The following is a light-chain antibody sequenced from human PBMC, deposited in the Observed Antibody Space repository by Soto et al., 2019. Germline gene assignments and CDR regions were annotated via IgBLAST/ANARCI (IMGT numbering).Light chain of an antibody. J-gene: IGLJ2*01. CDR1: SSDVGGYNY. Sequence: ALTQPASVSGSPGQSITISCTGTSSDVGGYNYVSWYQHHPGKAPKLMIYDVTNRPSGVSNRFSGSKSDNTASLSISGLQAKDEADYYCSSYARNRDVLFGGGTQLTVL. CDR2: DVT. CDR3: SSYARNRDVL. V-gene: IGLV2-14*03.